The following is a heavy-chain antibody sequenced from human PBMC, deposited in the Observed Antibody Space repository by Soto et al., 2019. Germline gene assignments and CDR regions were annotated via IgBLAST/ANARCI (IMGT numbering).Heavy chain of an antibody. Sequence: SATLSLTCSIYSGSFSGYYWSWIRQPPGKGLEWIGEISQSGNTNYSPSLKSRVSISIDTSKKQFSLNLASVSAADTAVYYCARAPKVSGSSQTRPDFWGQGTLVT. CDR1: SGSFSGYY. CDR3: ARAPKVSGSSQTRPDF. CDR2: ISQSGNT. J-gene: IGHJ4*02. V-gene: IGHV4-34*01. D-gene: IGHD6-6*01.